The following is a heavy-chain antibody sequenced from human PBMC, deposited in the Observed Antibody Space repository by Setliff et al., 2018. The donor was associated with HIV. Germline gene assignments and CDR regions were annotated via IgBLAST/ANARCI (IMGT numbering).Heavy chain of an antibody. J-gene: IGHJ4*02. V-gene: IGHV4-39*01. CDR1: GGSINSSNYY. CDR3: ARLYVVADYYFDY. Sequence: ETLSLTCSVSGGSINSSNYYWGWIRQPPGKGLEWIGNIYYSGSTYYNPSLKSRVTISVDTSKNQFSLRLSSVTAADTALYYCARLYVVADYYFDYWGQGTLVTVSS. CDR2: IYYSGST. D-gene: IGHD6-19*01.